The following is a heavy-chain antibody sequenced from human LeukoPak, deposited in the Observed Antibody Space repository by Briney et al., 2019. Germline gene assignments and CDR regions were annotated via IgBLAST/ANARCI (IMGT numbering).Heavy chain of an antibody. D-gene: IGHD6-13*01. J-gene: IGHJ4*02. CDR2: ISSSGSTK. V-gene: IGHV3-48*03. CDR1: GFTFSSYE. CDR3: AREPPTIIAAAGTVDY. Sequence: GGSLRLSCAASGFTFSSYEMNWVRQAPGKGLEWVSYISSSGSTKYYADSVKGRFTISRDNAKNSLYLQMNSLRAEDTAVYYCAREPPTIIAAAGTVDYWGQGTLVTVSS.